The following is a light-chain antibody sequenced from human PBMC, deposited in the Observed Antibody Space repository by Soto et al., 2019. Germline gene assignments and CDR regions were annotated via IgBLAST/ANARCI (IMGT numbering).Light chain of an antibody. CDR1: QGLNRN. Sequence: ETVRTQSPATLSVSPGETATLSCTTSQGLNRNLAWYPQKLGQDPRLLIYGASTRATGIPARFSGSGSGTEFTLTISSLQPEDFAVYYCQQYNNWPITFGQGTRLEIK. V-gene: IGKV3-15*01. J-gene: IGKJ5*01. CDR3: QQYNNWPIT. CDR2: GAS.